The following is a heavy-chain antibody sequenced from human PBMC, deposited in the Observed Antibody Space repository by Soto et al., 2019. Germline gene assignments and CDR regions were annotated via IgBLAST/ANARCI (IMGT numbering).Heavy chain of an antibody. CDR3: ARAFSGTYPNFHX. CDR2: ITYDGANG. D-gene: IGHD1-26*01. Sequence: GGSLRLSCLASGFIFRSYAMHWVRQAPGKGLEWVEVITYDGANGYYADSVRGRFAISRDNSKRTLFLQMKSLRPEDTAVYYCARAFSGTYPNFHXWGQGTLVTVSX. V-gene: IGHV3-30*09. CDR1: GFIFRSYA. J-gene: IGHJ4*02.